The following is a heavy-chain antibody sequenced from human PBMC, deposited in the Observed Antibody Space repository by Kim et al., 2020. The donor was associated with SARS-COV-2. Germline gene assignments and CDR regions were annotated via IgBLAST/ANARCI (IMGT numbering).Heavy chain of an antibody. J-gene: IGHJ3*02. V-gene: IGHV3-48*03. CDR2: ITTSGNTV. D-gene: IGHD3-10*01. CDR1: EFTLSSYE. Sequence: GGSLRPSCEASEFTLSSYEMNWVRQAPGKGLEWVSYITTSGNTVHYADSVRGRFTVSRDNAKNSLYLQMNSLRAEDTAVYYCARETPGIRGVACDIWGQGTMVTVSA. CDR3: ARETPGIRGVACDI.